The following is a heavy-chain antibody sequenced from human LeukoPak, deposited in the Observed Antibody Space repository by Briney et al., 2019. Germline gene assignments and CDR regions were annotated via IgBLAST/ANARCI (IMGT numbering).Heavy chain of an antibody. J-gene: IGHJ4*02. D-gene: IGHD3-16*01. Sequence: GRSLRLSCAASGFTFDDYAMHWVRQAPGKGLEWVSGISWNSGSIGYADSVKGRFTISRDNSKNTLYLQMNSLRAEDTAVYYCANLGAYDSSRSLDYWGQGTLVTVSS. CDR1: GFTFDDYA. CDR2: ISWNSGSI. V-gene: IGHV3-9*01. CDR3: ANLGAYDSSRSLDY.